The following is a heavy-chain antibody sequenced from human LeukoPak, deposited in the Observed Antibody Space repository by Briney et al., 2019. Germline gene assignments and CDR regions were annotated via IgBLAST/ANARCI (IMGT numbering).Heavy chain of an antibody. D-gene: IGHD5-18*01. J-gene: IGHJ4*02. V-gene: IGHV3-21*01. CDR2: ISSSSSYI. CDR1: GFTFSSYA. CDR3: ARDNGYSYGYTFDY. Sequence: GGSLRLSCAASGFTFSSYAMSWVRQAPGKGLEWVSSISSSSSYIYYADSVKGRFTISRDNAKNSLYLQMNSLRAEDTAVYYCARDNGYSYGYTFDYWGQGTLVTVSS.